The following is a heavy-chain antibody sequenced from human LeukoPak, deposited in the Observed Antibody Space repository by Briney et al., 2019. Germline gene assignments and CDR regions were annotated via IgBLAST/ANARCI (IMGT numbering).Heavy chain of an antibody. CDR2: IYHSGST. CDR3: ARSPIAALEYYFDY. CDR1: GYSISSGYY. J-gene: IGHJ4*02. Sequence: SETLSLTCTVSGYSISSGYYWGWIRQPPGNGLEWIGSIYHSGSTYYNPSLKSRVTISVDTSKNQFSLKLSSVTAADTAVYYCARSPIAALEYYFDYWGQGTLVTVSS. V-gene: IGHV4-38-2*02. D-gene: IGHD6-13*01.